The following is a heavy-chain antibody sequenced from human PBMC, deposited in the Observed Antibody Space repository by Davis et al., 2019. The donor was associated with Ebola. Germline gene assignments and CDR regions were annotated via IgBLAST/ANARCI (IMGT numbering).Heavy chain of an antibody. CDR3: AREGYSSAWPSFFDY. V-gene: IGHV4-39*07. CDR2: IYYSGIT. J-gene: IGHJ4*02. CDR1: GGSIISSSSY. Sequence: SETLSLTCTVSGGSIISSSSYWGWIRQPPRKGLEWIGSIYYSGITYYNPSLKSRVTISVDTSKNHFSLKLSSVTAADTAVYYCAREGYSSAWPSFFDYWGQGTLVTVSS. D-gene: IGHD6-19*01.